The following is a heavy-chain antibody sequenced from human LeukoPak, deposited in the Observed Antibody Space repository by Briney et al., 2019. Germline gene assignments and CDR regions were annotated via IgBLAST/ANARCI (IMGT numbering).Heavy chain of an antibody. Sequence: HPGRSLRLSCAASGFTFSSYAMHWVRQAPGKGLEWVAVISYDGSNKYYADSVKGRFTISRDNSKNTLYLQMNSLRAEDTAVYYCAREPSGSYHFEYFQHWGQGTLVTVSS. V-gene: IGHV3-30-3*01. CDR2: ISYDGSNK. J-gene: IGHJ1*01. CDR3: AREPSGSYHFEYFQH. D-gene: IGHD1-26*01. CDR1: GFTFSSYA.